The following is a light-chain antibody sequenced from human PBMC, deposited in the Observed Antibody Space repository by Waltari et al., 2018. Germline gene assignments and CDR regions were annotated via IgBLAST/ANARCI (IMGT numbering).Light chain of an antibody. Sequence: DIQMTQSPSTLSASVGDRVSITCRASPSTNSRLAWYQQKPGKVPRLLIYKVSNLEREVPSRFSGSGSGTEFTLTISSLQPDDLATYYCQQYTGYPITFGGGTKVEIK. V-gene: IGKV1-5*03. J-gene: IGKJ4*01. CDR3: QQYTGYPIT. CDR1: PSTNSR. CDR2: KVS.